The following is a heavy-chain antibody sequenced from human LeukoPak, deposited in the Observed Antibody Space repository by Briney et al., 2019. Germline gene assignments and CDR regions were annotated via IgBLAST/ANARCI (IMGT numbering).Heavy chain of an antibody. V-gene: IGHV4-59*12. CDR2: IYYSGST. Sequence: SETLSLTYTVSGGSISSYYWSWIRQPPGKGLEWIGYIYYSGSTNYNPSLKSRVTISVDTSKNQFSLNLSSVTAADTAVYFCARDRSKGNSFFDYWGQGILVTVSS. CDR1: GGSISSYY. D-gene: IGHD5-18*01. CDR3: ARDRSKGNSFFDY. J-gene: IGHJ4*02.